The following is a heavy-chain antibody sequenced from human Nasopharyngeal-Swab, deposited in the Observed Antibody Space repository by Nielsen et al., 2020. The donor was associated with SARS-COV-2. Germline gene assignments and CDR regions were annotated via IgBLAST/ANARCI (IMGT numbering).Heavy chain of an antibody. J-gene: IGHJ4*02. CDR2: IYPGDSDT. CDR3: ARQADFWSGYVMALDY. V-gene: IGHV5-51*01. Sequence: GESLKISCTGSGYIFTSYWIGWVRQLPGKGLEWMGIIYPGDSDTRYSPSFQGQVTISADKSISTAYLQWSSLKASDTAMYYCARQADFWSGYVMALDYWGQGTLVTVSS. D-gene: IGHD3-3*01. CDR1: GYIFTSYW.